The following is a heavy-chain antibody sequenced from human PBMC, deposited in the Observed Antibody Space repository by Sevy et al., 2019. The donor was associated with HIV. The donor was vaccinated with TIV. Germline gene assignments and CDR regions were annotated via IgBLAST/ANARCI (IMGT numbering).Heavy chain of an antibody. CDR1: GGSISSYY. V-gene: IGHV4-59*03. CDR2: VYYSGNT. D-gene: IGHD3-10*01. CDR3: GGLDYHYNHAMDV. Sequence: SETLSLTCSVSGGSISSYYCSWIRQSPGKGLEWIGYVYYSGNTNYNPSLKSRVSMSIDTSTNRFSLKLSPVTAADTALYYCGGLDYHYNHAMDVWGQGTTVIVSS. J-gene: IGHJ6*02.